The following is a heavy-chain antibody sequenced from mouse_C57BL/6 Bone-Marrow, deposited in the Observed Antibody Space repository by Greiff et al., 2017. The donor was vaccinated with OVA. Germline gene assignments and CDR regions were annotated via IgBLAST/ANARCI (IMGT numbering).Heavy chain of an antibody. J-gene: IGHJ2*01. CDR2: LYPRSGNT. Sequence: QVQLQQSGAELARPGASVKLSCKASGYTFTSYGISWVKQRTGQGLEWIGELYPRSGNTYYNEKFKGKATLTADKSSSTAYMELRSLTSEDSAVYFCASSVFPVSFFYYFDYWGQGTTLTVSS. V-gene: IGHV1-81*01. CDR3: ASSVFPVSFFYYFDY. CDR1: GYTFTSYG.